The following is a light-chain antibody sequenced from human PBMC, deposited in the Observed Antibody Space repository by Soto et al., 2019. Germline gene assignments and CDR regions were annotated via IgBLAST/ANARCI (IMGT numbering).Light chain of an antibody. V-gene: IGKV3-11*01. Sequence: EIVLTQSPATLSLSPGERATLSCRASQSVNTYLGWYQQRPGQAPSLLIDDASNRATGLPARFSGSGSGTDFTLTISSLEPEDFAVYYCQQRSSWPLTFGGGTKVEIK. CDR3: QQRSSWPLT. CDR1: QSVNTY. J-gene: IGKJ4*02. CDR2: DAS.